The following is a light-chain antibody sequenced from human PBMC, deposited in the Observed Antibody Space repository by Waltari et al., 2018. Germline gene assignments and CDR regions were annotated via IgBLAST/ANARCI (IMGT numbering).Light chain of an antibody. J-gene: IGLJ1*01. CDR1: TGDVTSDHY. Sequence: QAVVTQEPSLTVSPGGTVTLTCGSSTGDVTSDHYPYWFQQKPGQAPRTLIYDTNNQHPWTPGRFSGSRLGGKAALTLSGAQPEDEAEYYCSVAYSGVFVFGTGTKVTVL. CDR2: DTN. CDR3: SVAYSGVFV. V-gene: IGLV7-46*01.